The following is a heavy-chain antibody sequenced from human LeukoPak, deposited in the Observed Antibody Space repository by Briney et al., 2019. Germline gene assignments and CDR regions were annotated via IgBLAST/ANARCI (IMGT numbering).Heavy chain of an antibody. V-gene: IGHV3-30*02. CDR1: GFTFSSYG. CDR2: IRYDGSNK. J-gene: IGHJ4*02. CDR3: AKETFRGYSYGYGDY. Sequence: GGSLRLSCAASGFTFSSYGMHWVRQAPGKGLEWVAFIRYDGSNKYYADSVKGRFTISRDNSKNTLYLQMNSLRAEDTAVYYCAKETFRGYSYGYGDYWGQGTLVTVSS. D-gene: IGHD5-18*01.